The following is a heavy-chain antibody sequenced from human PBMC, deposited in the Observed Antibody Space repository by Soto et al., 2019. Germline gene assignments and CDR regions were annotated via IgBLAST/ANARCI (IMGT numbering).Heavy chain of an antibody. D-gene: IGHD3-10*01. J-gene: IGHJ4*02. CDR2: IIPILGIT. CDR3: ACPNTHRGSGFLFDY. V-gene: IGHV1-69*02. Sequence: QVQLVQSGAEVKKPGSSVKVSCKASGGTFSSYTISWVRQAPGQGLEWMGRIIPILGITNYAQKFQGRATITADKSTSTAYMALSSLSSEDTAVYYCACPNTHRGSGFLFDYWGQGTLGTVSS. CDR1: GGTFSSYT.